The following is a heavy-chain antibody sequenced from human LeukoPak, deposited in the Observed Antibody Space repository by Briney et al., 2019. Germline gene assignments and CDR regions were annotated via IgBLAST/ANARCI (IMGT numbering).Heavy chain of an antibody. V-gene: IGHV4-34*01. J-gene: IGHJ4*02. CDR1: GGSFSGYY. D-gene: IGHD3-16*02. CDR2: INHSGST. Sequence: SETLSLICAVYGGSFSGYYWSWIRQPPGKGLEWIGEINHSGSTNYNPSLKSRVTISVDTSKNQFSLKLSSVTAADTAVYYCARGLVITFGGVIAPFDYWGQGTLVTVSS. CDR3: ARGLVITFGGVIAPFDY.